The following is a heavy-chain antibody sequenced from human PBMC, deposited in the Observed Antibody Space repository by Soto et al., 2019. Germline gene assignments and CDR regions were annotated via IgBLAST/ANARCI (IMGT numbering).Heavy chain of an antibody. CDR1: GFTFSSYA. CDR2: ISYDGSNK. D-gene: IGHD2-2*01. J-gene: IGHJ4*02. CDR3: ASIVVVPAAPDY. V-gene: IGHV3-30-3*01. Sequence: GGSLRLSCAASGFTFSSYAMHWVRQAPGKGLEWVAVISYDGSNKYYADSVKGRFTISRDNSKNTLYLQMNSLRAEDTAVYYCASIVVVPAAPDYWGQGTLGTVSS.